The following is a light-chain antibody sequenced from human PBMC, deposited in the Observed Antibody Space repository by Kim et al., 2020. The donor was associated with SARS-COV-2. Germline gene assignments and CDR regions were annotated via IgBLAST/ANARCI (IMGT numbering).Light chain of an antibody. Sequence: DVQMTQSPSSLSASVGDRVTITCRASQSMNNYLNWYQQKPGKAPKLLIYTASSLQSGVPPRFSGSGSGTDFTLTISSLQPEDFATYYCQQSYSTPLYTFGQGTKLEI. CDR3: QQSYSTPLYT. V-gene: IGKV1-39*01. CDR1: QSMNNY. CDR2: TAS. J-gene: IGKJ2*01.